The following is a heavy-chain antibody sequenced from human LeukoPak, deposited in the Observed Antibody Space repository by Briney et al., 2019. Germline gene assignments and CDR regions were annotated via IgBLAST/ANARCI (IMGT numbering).Heavy chain of an antibody. CDR2: ISYDGSNK. V-gene: IGHV3-30*01. CDR1: GFTFSSYA. J-gene: IGHJ4*02. D-gene: IGHD1-26*01. Sequence: GGSLRLSCAASGFTFSSYAMHWVRQAPGKGLEWVAVISYDGSNKYYADSVKGRFTISRDNSKNTLYLQMNSLRAEDTAVYYCARGIAVGATRPFDYWGQGTLVTVSS. CDR3: ARGIAVGATRPFDY.